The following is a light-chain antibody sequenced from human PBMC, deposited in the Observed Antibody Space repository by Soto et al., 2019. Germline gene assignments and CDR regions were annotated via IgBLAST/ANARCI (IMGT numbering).Light chain of an antibody. V-gene: IGKV1-5*01. Sequence: DIQMTQYPSTLSATAGDRVTITCRASQSISAWLAWYQKKPGKAPKLLIYDASNLASGVPSRFSGSGSGTEFTLTVSNLQPADFATDYCQQYENYWTFGQGTKVEIK. CDR3: QQYENYWT. CDR1: QSISAW. CDR2: DAS. J-gene: IGKJ1*01.